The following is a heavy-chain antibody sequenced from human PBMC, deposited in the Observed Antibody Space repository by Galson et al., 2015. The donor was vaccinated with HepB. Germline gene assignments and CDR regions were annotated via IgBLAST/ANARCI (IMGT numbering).Heavy chain of an antibody. J-gene: IGHJ4*02. CDR3: ARGRSPFFGVLMPFDY. CDR1: GDTFNSYA. Sequence: SCKASGDTFNSYALSWVRQAPGQGLEWMGGIIPIFGPATYPQKFQGRVTITADESTSTAYMELSSLRSDDTAVYYCARGRSPFFGVLMPFDYWGQGTLVTVSS. D-gene: IGHD3-3*01. V-gene: IGHV1-69*01. CDR2: IIPIFGPA.